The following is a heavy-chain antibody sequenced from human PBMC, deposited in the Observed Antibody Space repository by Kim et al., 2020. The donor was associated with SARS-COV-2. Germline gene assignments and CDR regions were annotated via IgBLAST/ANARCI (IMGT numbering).Heavy chain of an antibody. CDR3: AKDYYLGQRQYFQH. Sequence: GGSLRLSCAASGFTFSSYGMHWVRQAPGKGLEWVAVISYDGSNKYYADSVKGRFTISRDNSKNTLYLQMNSLRAEDTAVYYCAKDYYLGQRQYFQHWGQGTLVTVSS. CDR2: ISYDGSNK. CDR1: GFTFSSYG. J-gene: IGHJ1*01. V-gene: IGHV3-30*18. D-gene: IGHD3-22*01.